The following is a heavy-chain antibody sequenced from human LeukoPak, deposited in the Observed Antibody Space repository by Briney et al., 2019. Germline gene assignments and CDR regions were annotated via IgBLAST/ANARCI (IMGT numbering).Heavy chain of an antibody. CDR3: ALSSGSYRDAFDI. V-gene: IGHV3-21*01. CDR2: ISGSSSYI. D-gene: IGHD1-26*01. J-gene: IGHJ3*02. CDR1: GFSFSNYN. Sequence: PGGSLRLSCAASGFSFSNYNMNWVRLAPGKGLEWISSISGSSSYIYYADSLEARFTISRDNAKNSLYLQMNSLRAEDTAVYYCALSSGSYRDAFDIWGQGTMVTVSS.